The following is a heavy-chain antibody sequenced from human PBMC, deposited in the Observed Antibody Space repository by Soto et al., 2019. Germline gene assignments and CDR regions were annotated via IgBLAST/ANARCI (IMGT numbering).Heavy chain of an antibody. CDR1: GLSVSDNY. V-gene: IGHV3-66*01. Sequence: EVQLVESGGGVVHPGGSLTLSCAASGLSVSDNYISWVRQAPGKGLAWVSIIYANGYTYYADSMKGRFTISRDNSKNTVYLQMKSLRAEDTAIYYCARTRLFDASGYYYYYYGMDVWGQGTTVSVSS. J-gene: IGHJ6*02. CDR3: ARTRLFDASGYYYYYYGMDV. CDR2: IYANGYT. D-gene: IGHD5-12*01.